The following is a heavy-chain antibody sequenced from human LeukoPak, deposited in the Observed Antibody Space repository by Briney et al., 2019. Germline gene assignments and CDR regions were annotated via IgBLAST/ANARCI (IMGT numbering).Heavy chain of an antibody. V-gene: IGHV3-9*01. Sequence: GRSLRLSCAASGFTFDDYAMPWVRQAPGKGLEWVSGISWNSGSIGYADSVKGRFTISRDNAKNSLYLQMNSLRAEDTALYYCAKDPYYDILTGYSFPAYFDYWGQGTLVTVSS. D-gene: IGHD3-9*01. J-gene: IGHJ4*02. CDR3: AKDPYYDILTGYSFPAYFDY. CDR1: GFTFDDYA. CDR2: ISWNSGSI.